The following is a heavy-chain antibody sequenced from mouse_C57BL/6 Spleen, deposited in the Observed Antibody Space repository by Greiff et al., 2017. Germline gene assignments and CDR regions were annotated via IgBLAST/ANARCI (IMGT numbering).Heavy chain of an antibody. V-gene: IGHV1-18*01. CDR3: ARWAGYGYGYAMDY. Sequence: EVQLQQSGPELVKPGASVKIPCKASGYTFTDYNMDWVKQSHGKSLEWIGDINPNNGGTIYNQKFKGKATLTVDKSSSTAYMELRSLTSEDTAVYYCARWAGYGYGYAMDYWGQGTSVTVSS. CDR2: INPNNGGT. CDR1: GYTFTDYN. D-gene: IGHD2-2*01. J-gene: IGHJ4*01.